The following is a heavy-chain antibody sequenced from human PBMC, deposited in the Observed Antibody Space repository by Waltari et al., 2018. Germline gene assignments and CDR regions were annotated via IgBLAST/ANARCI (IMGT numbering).Heavy chain of an antibody. Sequence: QVQLQESGPGLVKPSQTLSLTCTVSGGSISSGSYYWSWIRQPAGKGLEWIGRIYTSGSTNYNPSLKSRVTISVDTSKNQFSLKLSSGTAADTAVYYCARARWSYYYYYYYMDVWGKGTTVTVSS. CDR3: ARARWSYYYYYYYMDV. CDR2: IYTSGST. D-gene: IGHD2-15*01. CDR1: GGSISSGSYY. J-gene: IGHJ6*03. V-gene: IGHV4-61*02.